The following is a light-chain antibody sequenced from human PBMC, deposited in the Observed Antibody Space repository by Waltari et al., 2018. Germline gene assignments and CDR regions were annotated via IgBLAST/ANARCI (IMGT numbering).Light chain of an antibody. J-gene: IGKJ1*01. V-gene: IGKV3-20*01. CDR1: RSGSRT. CDR2: GAS. CDR3: QHYVRLPAT. Sequence: CRASRSGSRTLAGYQQKPGQAPRLLSCGASTRATGIPNRFSGRGSGTDFSLTISRLEPEDFAVYYCQHYVRLPATFGQGTKVEIK.